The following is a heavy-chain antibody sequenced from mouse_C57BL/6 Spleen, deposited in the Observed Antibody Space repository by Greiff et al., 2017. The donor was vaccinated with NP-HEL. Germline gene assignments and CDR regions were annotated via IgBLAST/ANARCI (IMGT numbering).Heavy chain of an antibody. V-gene: IGHV5-17*01. CDR2: ISSGSSTI. D-gene: IGHD1-1*01. CDR1: GFTFSDYG. CDR3: ATGGSSYWYFDV. Sequence: EVKLMESGGGLVKPGGSLKLSCAASGFTFSDYGMHWVRQAPEKGLEWVAYISSGSSTIYYADTVKGRFTISRDNAKNTLFLQMTSLRSEDTAMYYCATGGSSYWYFDVWGTGTTVTVSS. J-gene: IGHJ1*03.